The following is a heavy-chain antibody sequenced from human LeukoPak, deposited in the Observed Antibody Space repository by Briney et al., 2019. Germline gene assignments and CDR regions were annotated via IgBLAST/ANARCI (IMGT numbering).Heavy chain of an antibody. V-gene: IGHV3-23*01. D-gene: IGHD3-3*01. CDR1: GFTFSSYA. Sequence: GGSLRLSCAASGFTFSSYAMSWVRQAPGQGLESVSSISGGATTTYYADSVKGRFTISRDNSKNTVHLQMNSLRAEDTAVYYCAKFHRRDYTSAGLGYWGQGTLVTVSS. CDR2: ISGGATTT. CDR3: AKFHRRDYTSAGLGY. J-gene: IGHJ4*02.